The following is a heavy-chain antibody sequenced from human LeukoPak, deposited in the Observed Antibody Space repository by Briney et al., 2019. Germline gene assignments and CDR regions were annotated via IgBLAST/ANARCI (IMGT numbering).Heavy chain of an antibody. CDR2: ISLDGST. Sequence: SETLSLTCAVYGGSFSGYFWIWVRQPPGKGLEWIGEISLDGSTTYNPSLKSRVTISVDTSKNQFSLKLSSVTAADTAVYYCARVQDHVESFDYWGQGTLVTVSS. D-gene: IGHD1-14*01. CDR1: GGSFSGYF. V-gene: IGHV4-34*01. CDR3: ARVQDHVESFDY. J-gene: IGHJ4*02.